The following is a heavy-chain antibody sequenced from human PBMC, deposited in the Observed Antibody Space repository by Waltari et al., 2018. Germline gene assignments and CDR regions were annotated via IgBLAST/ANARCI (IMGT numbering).Heavy chain of an antibody. Sequence: EVQLVESGGGLVKPGGSLRLSCAASGFTFSSYSMNWVRQAPGKGLEWVSSISSSSSYIYYADAGKGRFTISRGNAKNSLYLQRNSLRAEDTAGYYCASRAGTGGMDVWGQGTTVTVSS. CDR2: ISSSSSYI. J-gene: IGHJ6*02. CDR1: GFTFSSYS. D-gene: IGHD1-1*01. V-gene: IGHV3-21*01. CDR3: ASRAGTGGMDV.